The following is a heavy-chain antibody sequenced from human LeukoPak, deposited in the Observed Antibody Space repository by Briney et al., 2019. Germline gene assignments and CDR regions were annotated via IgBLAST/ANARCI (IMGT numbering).Heavy chain of an antibody. Sequence: SETLSLTCAVYGGSFSGYYWSWIRQPPGKGLEWIGEINHSGSTNYNPSLKSRVTISVDTSKNQFSLKLSSVTAADTAVYYCAREYYDSMGWFDPWGQGTLVTVSS. CDR2: INHSGST. D-gene: IGHD3-22*01. V-gene: IGHV4-34*01. CDR1: GGSFSGYY. J-gene: IGHJ5*02. CDR3: AREYYDSMGWFDP.